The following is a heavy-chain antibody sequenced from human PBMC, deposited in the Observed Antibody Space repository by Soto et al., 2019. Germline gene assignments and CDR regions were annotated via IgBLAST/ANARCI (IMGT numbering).Heavy chain of an antibody. J-gene: IGHJ2*01. CDR3: AKPGGEWFGELYGYFDL. CDR1: GFTFSSYG. Sequence: GGSLRLSCAASGFTFSSYGMHWVRQAPGKGLEWVAVISYDGSNKYYADSVKGRFTISRDNSKNTLYLQMNSLRAEDTAVYYCAKPGGEWFGELYGYFDLWGRGTLVTVSS. CDR2: ISYDGSNK. V-gene: IGHV3-30*18. D-gene: IGHD3-10*01.